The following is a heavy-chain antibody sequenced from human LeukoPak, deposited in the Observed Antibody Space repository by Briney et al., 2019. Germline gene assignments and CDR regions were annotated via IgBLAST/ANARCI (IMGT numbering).Heavy chain of an antibody. J-gene: IGHJ4*02. D-gene: IGHD1-7*01. CDR2: INLSGGST. CDR3: ARASFETTLRIDDY. V-gene: IGHV1-46*01. CDR1: GFTFINYY. Sequence: ASVKVSFKASGFTFINYYMHWVRQAPGQGLEWLGIINLSGGSTHYPQKFQDRVTMTRDTSTSTVYMELSSLRSEDTAVYYCARASFETTLRIDDYWGQGTLVAVSS.